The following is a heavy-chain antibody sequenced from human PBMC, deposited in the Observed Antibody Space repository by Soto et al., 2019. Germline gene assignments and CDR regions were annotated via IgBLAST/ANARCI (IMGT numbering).Heavy chain of an antibody. D-gene: IGHD5-12*01. V-gene: IGHV4-34*01. CDR2: INHSGST. CDR1: GGSFIGYS. Sequence: SETLSLTCAVYGGSFIGYSWNLIRHPPGKGLEWIVEINHSGSTNYNPSLKSRVTISLDTSKNQFSLRLTSLTAADTAVYFCARAPQIVAMGRPFDYWGQGILVTVSS. J-gene: IGHJ4*02. CDR3: ARAPQIVAMGRPFDY.